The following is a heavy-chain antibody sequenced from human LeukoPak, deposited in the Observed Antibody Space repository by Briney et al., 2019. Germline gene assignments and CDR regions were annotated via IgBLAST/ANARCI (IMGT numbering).Heavy chain of an antibody. J-gene: IGHJ4*02. CDR3: ARVYYYDSSGYYHFDY. CDR1: GYTFTSYG. CDR2: ISAYNGNT. Sequence: GASVKVSCKASGYTFTSYGISWVRQAPGQGLEWMGWISAYNGNTNYAQKLQGRGTMTTDTSTSTAYMELRSLRSDDTAVYYCARVYYYDSSGYYHFDYWGQGTLVTVSS. D-gene: IGHD3-22*01. V-gene: IGHV1-18*01.